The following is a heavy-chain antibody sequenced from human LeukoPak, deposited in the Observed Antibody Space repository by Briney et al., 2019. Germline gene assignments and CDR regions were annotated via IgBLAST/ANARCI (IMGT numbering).Heavy chain of an antibody. Sequence: SVKVSCKASGYTFTSYDINWARQAPGQGLEWMGRIIPILGIANYAQKFQGRVTITADKSTSTAYMELSSLRSEDTAVYYCARFAAAGGGGFDPWGQGTLVTVSS. CDR3: ARFAAAGGGGFDP. J-gene: IGHJ5*02. CDR1: GYTFTSYD. CDR2: IIPILGIA. D-gene: IGHD6-13*01. V-gene: IGHV1-69*04.